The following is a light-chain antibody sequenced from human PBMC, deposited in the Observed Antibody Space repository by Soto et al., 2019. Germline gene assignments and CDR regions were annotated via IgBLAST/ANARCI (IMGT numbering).Light chain of an antibody. CDR3: QQRSNWL. Sequence: EIVLTQSASTLSLSPGERATLSCWASQSVSNYFVWYQQKPGQAPRLLIYDASNRATGIPARFSGSGSGTDFTLTISSLEPEDFAVYYCQQRSNWLFGQGTRLEIK. J-gene: IGKJ5*01. V-gene: IGKV3-11*01. CDR1: QSVSNY. CDR2: DAS.